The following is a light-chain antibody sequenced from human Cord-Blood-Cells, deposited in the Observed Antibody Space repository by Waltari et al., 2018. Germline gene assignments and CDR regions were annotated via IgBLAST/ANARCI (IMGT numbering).Light chain of an antibody. J-gene: IGLJ3*02. CDR3: TSYTSSSTWV. CDR1: SSDAGGYNY. V-gene: IGLV2-14*03. CDR2: DGS. Sequence: QSALTQPASVPGSPGQSPTIACPGTSSDAGGYNYVSWYQQHPGKAPTLMIYDGSNRPSGFSNRFSGSKSGKAASLTISGLQAEDEADHYCTSYTSSSTWVFGGGTKLTVL.